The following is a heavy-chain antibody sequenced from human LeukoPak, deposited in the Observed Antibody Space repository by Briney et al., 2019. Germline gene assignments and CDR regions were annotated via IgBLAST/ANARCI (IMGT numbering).Heavy chain of an antibody. CDR2: ISSSSSTI. Sequence: GGSLRLSCAASGFTFSSYSMNWVRQAPGKGLEWVSYISSSSSTIYYADSVKGRFTISRDNAKNSLYLQMNSLRAEDTAVYYCARGVHSSSWYGFDYWAREPWSPSPQ. CDR3: ARGVHSSSWYGFDY. D-gene: IGHD6-13*01. CDR1: GFTFSSYS. J-gene: IGHJ4*02. V-gene: IGHV3-48*01.